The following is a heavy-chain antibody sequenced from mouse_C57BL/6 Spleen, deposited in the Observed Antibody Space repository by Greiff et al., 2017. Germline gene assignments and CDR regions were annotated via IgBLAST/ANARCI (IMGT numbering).Heavy chain of an antibody. Sequence: QVQLQQPGAELVKPGASVKLSCKASGYTFTEYTIHWVKQRSGQGLEWIGWIYPGSGGINYNENFKDKATLTANKSSSTVYMELRRLTSEDSAVYFGERREGFGDSVGFAYWGQGTLVTVSA. D-gene: IGHD3-2*02. CDR2: IYPGSGGI. J-gene: IGHJ3*01. CDR3: ERREGFGDSVGFAY. V-gene: IGHV1-62-2*01. CDR1: GYTFTEYT.